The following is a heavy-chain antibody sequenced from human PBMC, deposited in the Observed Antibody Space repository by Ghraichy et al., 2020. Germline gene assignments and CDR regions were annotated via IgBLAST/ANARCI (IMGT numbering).Heavy chain of an antibody. V-gene: IGHV4-59*01. Sequence: SQTLSLTCTVSGDSLMNNYWSWIRQAPGKELEWIGYIYRSGETNYNPSLKSRVTTSIATSENQFSLTLTSVTAADTAVYYCARGHDFWSGYYFDHWGQGILVTVSS. J-gene: IGHJ4*02. CDR1: GDSLMNNY. D-gene: IGHD3-3*01. CDR3: ARGHDFWSGYYFDH. CDR2: IYRSGET.